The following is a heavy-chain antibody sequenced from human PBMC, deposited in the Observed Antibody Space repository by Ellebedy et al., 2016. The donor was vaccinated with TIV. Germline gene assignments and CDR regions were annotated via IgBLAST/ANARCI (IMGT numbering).Heavy chain of an antibody. CDR2: TYESGTS. J-gene: IGHJ1*01. CDR1: GGSISSGSYP. CDR3: ARGLGATPRH. D-gene: IGHD1-26*01. Sequence: SETLSLTXAVSGGSISSGSYPWSWIRQPPGKGLEWVGFTYESGTSYYDPSLKSRVTISVDRSKNQFSLRLTSVTAADTAVYYCARGLGATPRHWGQGTLVTVSS. V-gene: IGHV4-30-2*01.